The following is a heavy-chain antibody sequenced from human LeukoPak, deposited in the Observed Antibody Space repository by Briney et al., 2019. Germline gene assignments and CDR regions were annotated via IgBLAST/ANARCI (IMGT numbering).Heavy chain of an antibody. CDR2: IYTSGST. J-gene: IGHJ4*02. CDR1: GGSISSYY. CDR3: ARHTHDTGRYLDY. V-gene: IGHV4-4*09. D-gene: IGHD2-2*02. Sequence: PSETLSLTCTVSGGSISSYYWSWIRQPPGKGLEWIGYIYTSGSTNYNPSVKSRVTISLDTSKNQFSLKLSSVTAADTAVYYCARHTHDTGRYLDYWGQGTLVTVSS.